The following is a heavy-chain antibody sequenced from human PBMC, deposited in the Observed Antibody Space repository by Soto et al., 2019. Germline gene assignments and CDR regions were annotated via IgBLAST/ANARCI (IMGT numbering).Heavy chain of an antibody. CDR1: GGSFSGYY. CDR3: ARLNYEGDHDAFDI. CDR2: INHSGST. Sequence: SETLSLTCAVYGGSFSGYYWSWIRQPPGKGLEWIGEINHSGSTNYNPSLKSRVTISVDTSKNQFSLKLSSVTAADTAVYYCARLNYEGDHDAFDIWGQRTMVTVSS. V-gene: IGHV4-34*01. J-gene: IGHJ3*02. D-gene: IGHD3-22*01.